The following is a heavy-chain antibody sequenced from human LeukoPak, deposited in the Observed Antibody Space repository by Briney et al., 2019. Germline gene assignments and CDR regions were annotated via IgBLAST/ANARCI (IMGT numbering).Heavy chain of an antibody. V-gene: IGHV1-2*02. CDR1: GYTFTVYY. J-gene: IGHJ4*02. CDR2: INPNSGGT. CDR3: GRDVVVAGYKFDY. Sequence: GASVKVSFKASGYTFTVYYMHWVRQAPGQGLEWMGWINPNSGGTNNAQEFQVRVTMTRDTSISTAYMELSRLRSDDTAVYYCGRDVVVAGYKFDYWGQGTLVTVSS. D-gene: IGHD6-19*01.